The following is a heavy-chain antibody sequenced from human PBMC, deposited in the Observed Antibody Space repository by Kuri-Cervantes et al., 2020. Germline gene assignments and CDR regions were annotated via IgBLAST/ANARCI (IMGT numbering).Heavy chain of an antibody. D-gene: IGHD6-19*01. CDR2: IYPGDSDT. J-gene: IGHJ6*03. Sequence: GESLKISCKGSGYRFTSYWIGWVRQMPGKGLEWMGIIYPGDSDTRYSPSFQGQVSISADKSTSTAYLQWSSLKASDTAIYYCARRGDNSDFYYYYMDVWGRGTTVPSP. V-gene: IGHV5-51*01. CDR3: ARRGDNSDFYYYYMDV. CDR1: GYRFTSYW.